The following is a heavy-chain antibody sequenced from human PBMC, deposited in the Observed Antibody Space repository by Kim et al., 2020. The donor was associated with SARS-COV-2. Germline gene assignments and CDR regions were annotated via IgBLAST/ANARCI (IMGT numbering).Heavy chain of an antibody. CDR1: GGSISSYY. D-gene: IGHD3-22*01. CDR2: IYYSGST. V-gene: IGHV4-59*13. Sequence: SETLSLTCTVSGGSISSYYWSWIRQPPGKGLEWIGYIYYSGSTNYNPSLKSRVTISVDTSKNQFSLKLSSVTAADTAVYYCARASYYYDSSGYYTNWFDPWGQGTLVTVSS. J-gene: IGHJ5*02. CDR3: ARASYYYDSSGYYTNWFDP.